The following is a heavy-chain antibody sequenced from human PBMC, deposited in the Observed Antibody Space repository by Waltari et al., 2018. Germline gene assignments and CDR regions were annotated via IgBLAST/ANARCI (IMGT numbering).Heavy chain of an antibody. CDR3: ARGHTTVTTLGVDY. CDR2: ISYDGSNK. D-gene: IGHD4-17*01. Sequence: QVQLVESGGGVVQPGRSLRLSCAASGFTFSSYAMHWVRQAPGKGLEWVAVISYDGSNKYYADSVKGRFTISRDNSKNTLYLQMNSLRAEDTAVYYCARGHTTVTTLGVDYWGQGTLVTVSS. J-gene: IGHJ4*02. V-gene: IGHV3-30-3*01. CDR1: GFTFSSYA.